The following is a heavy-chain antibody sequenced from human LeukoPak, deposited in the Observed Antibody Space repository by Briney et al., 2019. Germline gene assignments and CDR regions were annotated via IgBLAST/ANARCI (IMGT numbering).Heavy chain of an antibody. V-gene: IGHV4-39*01. J-gene: IGHJ4*02. CDR2: ISYSGST. CDR3: ARLGGIYSVIDY. Sequence: PSETLSLTCTVSGGSISSSEYFWGWLRQPPGKGLEWLGSISYSGSTYYNPSLPSLNSRLTISVDTSKNQFSLRLTSVSAADTALYYCARLGGIYSVIDYWGQGTLVTVSS. D-gene: IGHD1-26*01. CDR1: GGSISSSEYF.